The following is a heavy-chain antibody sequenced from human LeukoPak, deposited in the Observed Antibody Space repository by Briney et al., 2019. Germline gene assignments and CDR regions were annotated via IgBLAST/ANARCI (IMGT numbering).Heavy chain of an antibody. Sequence: KPSETLSLTCAVYGGSFSGYYWSWIRQPPGKGLEWIGEINHSGSTNYNPSLKSRVTISVDTSKNQFSLKLSSVTAADTAVYYCATSRRATIAVVPIPRFDYWGQGTLVTVSS. V-gene: IGHV4-34*01. J-gene: IGHJ4*02. CDR2: INHSGST. CDR3: ATSRRATIAVVPIPRFDY. D-gene: IGHD6-19*01. CDR1: GGSFSGYY.